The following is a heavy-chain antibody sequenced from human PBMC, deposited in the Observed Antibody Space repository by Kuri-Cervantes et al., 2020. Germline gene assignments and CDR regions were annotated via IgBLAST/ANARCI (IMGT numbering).Heavy chain of an antibody. CDR1: GFTFSNAW. CDR2: IKSKTDGGTT. CDR3: TSRLRFDP. Sequence: GESLKISCAASGFTFSNAWMSWVRQAPGKGLEWVGRIKSKTDGGTTDYAAPVKGRFTVSRDDSKNTLYLQMNSLKTEDTAVYYCTSRLRFDPWGQGTLVTVSS. V-gene: IGHV3-15*01. J-gene: IGHJ5*02.